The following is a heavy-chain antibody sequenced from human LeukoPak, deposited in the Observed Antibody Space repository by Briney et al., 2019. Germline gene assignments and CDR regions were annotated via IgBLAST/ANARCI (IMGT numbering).Heavy chain of an antibody. CDR1: GGSLSGYY. CDR3: ATRSVGSGCNAKIAS. V-gene: IGHV4-34*01. CDR2: INHSGST. D-gene: IGHD6-25*01. J-gene: IGHJ4*02. Sequence: SETLSLTRAVYGGSLSGYYWSWIRQPPGEGREWIGEINHSGSTNYNPSLKSRVTISVDTSKNQFSLELSSVTAADTAMYYCATRSVGSGCNAKIASWGQGALVTVSS.